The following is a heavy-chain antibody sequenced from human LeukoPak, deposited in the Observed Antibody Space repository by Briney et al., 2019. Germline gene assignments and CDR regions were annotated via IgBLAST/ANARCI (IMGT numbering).Heavy chain of an antibody. D-gene: IGHD3-22*01. CDR3: AKDYYDSSGYPLDAFDI. Sequence: QPGRSLRLSCAASGFTFNSYGMHWVRQAPGKGLEWVAVISYDGNDKFYRDSVKGRFTISRDNSKNTLYLQMNSLRAEDTAVYYCAKDYYDSSGYPLDAFDIWGQGTMVTVSS. J-gene: IGHJ3*02. V-gene: IGHV3-30*18. CDR1: GFTFNSYG. CDR2: ISYDGNDK.